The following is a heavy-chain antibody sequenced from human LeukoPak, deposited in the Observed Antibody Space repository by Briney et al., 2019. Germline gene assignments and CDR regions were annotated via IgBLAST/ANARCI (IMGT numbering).Heavy chain of an antibody. CDR2: INPNSGGT. CDR3: ARVIGGSYGAADAFDI. J-gene: IGHJ3*02. CDR1: GYTFTGYY. V-gene: IGHV1-2*02. Sequence: ASVKVSCKASGYTFTGYYMHWVRQAPGQGLEWMGWINPNSGGTNYAQKFQGRVTMTRDTSISTAYMELSRLRSDDTAVYYCARVIGGSYGAADAFDIGGQGTMVTVSS. D-gene: IGHD1-26*01.